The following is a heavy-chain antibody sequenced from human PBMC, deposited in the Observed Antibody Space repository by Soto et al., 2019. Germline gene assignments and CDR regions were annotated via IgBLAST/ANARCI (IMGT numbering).Heavy chain of an antibody. J-gene: IGHJ6*02. CDR2: ILSDGSKQ. CDR3: AKDNPPMTLHFYYYYGLDV. V-gene: IGHV3-30*04. D-gene: IGHD2-21*02. CDR1: RFTFSYYA. Sequence: GGSLRLSCAASRFTFSYYAMHWIRQAPGKGLEWMAVILSDGSKQYYTESVKGRFTISRDNSKNTLYLHMNSLRAEDTAVYYCAKDNPPMTLHFYYYYGLDVWGQGTTVTVSS.